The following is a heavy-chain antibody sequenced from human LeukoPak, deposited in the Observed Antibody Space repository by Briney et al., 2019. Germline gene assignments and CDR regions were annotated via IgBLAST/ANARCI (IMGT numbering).Heavy chain of an antibody. D-gene: IGHD5-12*01. CDR2: INPNSGGT. V-gene: IGHV1-2*02. CDR1: GYTFTAYY. J-gene: IGHJ3*02. Sequence: GASVKVSCKASGYTFTAYYMHWVRQAPGQGLEWMGWINPNSGGTNYAQKFQGRVTITRDTSISTAYMELSRLRSDDTAVYYCARVRKWLRTDAFDIWGQGTMVTVSS. CDR3: ARVRKWLRTDAFDI.